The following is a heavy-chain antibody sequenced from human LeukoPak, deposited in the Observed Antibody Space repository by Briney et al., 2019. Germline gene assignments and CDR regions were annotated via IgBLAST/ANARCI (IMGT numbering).Heavy chain of an antibody. CDR1: GFTLNSCA. CDR3: ARGITDY. J-gene: IGHJ4*02. CDR2: ISYDESNK. V-gene: IGHV3-30-3*01. Sequence: GGSLRLSCAASGFTLNSCAMHWVRQPPGKGLEWVALISYDESNKFYSDSVKGRFTISRDIANNTVYLQMNSLGAEDTAVYYCARGITDYWGQGTLVTVSS. D-gene: IGHD3-10*01.